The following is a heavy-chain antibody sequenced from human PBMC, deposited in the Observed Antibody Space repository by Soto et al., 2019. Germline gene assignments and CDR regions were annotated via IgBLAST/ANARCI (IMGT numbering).Heavy chain of an antibody. Sequence: QVQLVQSGTEVKKPGSSVKVSCTASGATSSNYAISWVRQAPGQGLEWMGGIIPLFATADYAQNFQGRVAITADESTRTAYMELNSLTSEDTAVYYCAAIRLGELSSIDYWGQGTLVTVSS. D-gene: IGHD3-16*02. CDR1: GATSSNYA. V-gene: IGHV1-69*12. CDR2: IIPLFATA. CDR3: AAIRLGELSSIDY. J-gene: IGHJ4*02.